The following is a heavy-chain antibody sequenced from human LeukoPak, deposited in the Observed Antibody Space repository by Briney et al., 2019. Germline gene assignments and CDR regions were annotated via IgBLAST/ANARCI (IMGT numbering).Heavy chain of an antibody. CDR1: GYTLTELS. CDR2: FDPEDGET. CDR3: ATDNPGYSTSWYGAFDI. V-gene: IGHV1-24*01. J-gene: IGHJ3*02. Sequence: ASVKVSCKVSGYTLTELSMHWVRQAPGKGLEWMGGFDPEDGETIYAQKFQGRVIMTEDTSTDTANMELSSLRSEDTAVYYCATDNPGYSTSWYGAFDIWGQGTMVTVSS. D-gene: IGHD6-13*01.